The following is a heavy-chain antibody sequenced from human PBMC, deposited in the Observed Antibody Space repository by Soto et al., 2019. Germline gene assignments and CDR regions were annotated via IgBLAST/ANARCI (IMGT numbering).Heavy chain of an antibody. Sequence: QVQLVQSGAEEKTPGASVKVSCTASGYTFTSYGISWVRQAPGQGLEWMGWISAYNGNTNYAQKLQGRVTMTTDTSTSTAYMELRSLRSDDTAVYYCARDMVTERLPNWVDPWGQGTLVPVSS. D-gene: IGHD2-21*02. CDR1: GYTFTSYG. J-gene: IGHJ5*02. CDR2: ISAYNGNT. CDR3: ARDMVTERLPNWVDP. V-gene: IGHV1-18*04.